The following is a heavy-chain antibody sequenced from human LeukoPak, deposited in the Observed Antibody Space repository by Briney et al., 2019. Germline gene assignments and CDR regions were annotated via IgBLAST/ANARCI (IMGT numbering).Heavy chain of an antibody. CDR1: GFTFSSYS. J-gene: IGHJ4*02. CDR2: ISSSSSYI. V-gene: IGHV3-21*04. Sequence: PGGSLRLSCAASGFTFSSYSMNWVRQAPGKGLEWVSSISSSSSYIYYADSVKGRFTISRDNAKNSLYLQMNSLRAEDTAVYYCVKGGISEDAGDYWGQGTLVTVSS. CDR3: VKGGISEDAGDY. D-gene: IGHD6-13*01.